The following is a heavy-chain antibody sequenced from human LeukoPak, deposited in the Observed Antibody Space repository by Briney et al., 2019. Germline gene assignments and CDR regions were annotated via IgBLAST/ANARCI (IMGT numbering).Heavy chain of an antibody. CDR3: ARRAAAVVTHDAFDI. J-gene: IGHJ3*02. D-gene: IGHD4-23*01. CDR1: GGSISSYY. CDR2: IYYRGST. V-gene: IGHV4-59*08. Sequence: SETLSLTCTVSGGSISSYYWSWMRQPPGKGLEWIGYIYYRGSTNYSPFLKSRVTISVDTSKNHFSLMLSSVTAADTAVYYCARRAAAVVTHDAFDIWGQGTMVTVSS.